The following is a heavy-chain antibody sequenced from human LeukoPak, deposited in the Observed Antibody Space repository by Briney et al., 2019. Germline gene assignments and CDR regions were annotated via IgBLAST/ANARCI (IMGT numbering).Heavy chain of an antibody. CDR3: ARGGTILYSYRRFNYGMDV. J-gene: IGHJ6*02. V-gene: IGHV1-2*02. D-gene: IGHD2-2*01. Sequence: ASVKLSCKASGYTFTGYYMHWVRQAPGQGLEWMGWINPNSCGTNYAQKFQGSVTMTRHTCISTGSMELTRMRSAETAVCYCARGGTILYSYRRFNYGMDVWGQGTTVTVSS. CDR1: GYTFTGYY. CDR2: INPNSCGT.